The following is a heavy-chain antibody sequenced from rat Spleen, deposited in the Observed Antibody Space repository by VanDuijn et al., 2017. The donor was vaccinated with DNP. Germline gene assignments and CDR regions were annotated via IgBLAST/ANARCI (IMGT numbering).Heavy chain of an antibody. CDR2: ISYSGST. D-gene: IGHD1-10*01. V-gene: IGHV3-1*01. CDR1: GYSITSSY. CDR3: ARWNNYVRYFDF. Sequence: EVQLQESGPGLVKPSQSLSLTCSVTGYSITSSYRWNWIRKFPGNKMEWMGYISYSGSTSYNPSLKSRISITRDTSKNQFFLQLNSVTTEDTATYYCARWNNYVRYFDFWGQGTLVTVSS. J-gene: IGHJ3*01.